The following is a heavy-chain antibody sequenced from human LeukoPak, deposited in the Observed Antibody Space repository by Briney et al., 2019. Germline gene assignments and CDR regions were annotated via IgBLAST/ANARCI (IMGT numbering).Heavy chain of an antibody. CDR1: GGTFSSYA. D-gene: IGHD6-19*01. J-gene: IGHJ4*02. Sequence: ASVKVSCKASGGTFSSYAISWVRQAPGQGLEWIGWICAYNGHTNYARKVQGRVTMTTDTSTSTAYMELRSLRSDDTAVYYCARVFTISSGWYRSFDYWGQGTLVTVSS. CDR2: ICAYNGHT. V-gene: IGHV1-18*01. CDR3: ARVFTISSGWYRSFDY.